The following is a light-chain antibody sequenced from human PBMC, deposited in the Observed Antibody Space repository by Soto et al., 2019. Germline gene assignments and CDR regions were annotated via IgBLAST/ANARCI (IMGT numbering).Light chain of an antibody. CDR3: SSYTSSSTPHHV. Sequence: QSALTQPASVSGSPGQSITISCTGTSSDVGGYNYVSWYQQHPGKAPKLMIYEVSNRPSGVSNRFSGSKSGKTASLTISGLQAEDEADYYCSSYTSSSTPHHVFGTGTKLTVL. CDR1: SSDVGGYNY. CDR2: EVS. V-gene: IGLV2-14*01. J-gene: IGLJ1*01.